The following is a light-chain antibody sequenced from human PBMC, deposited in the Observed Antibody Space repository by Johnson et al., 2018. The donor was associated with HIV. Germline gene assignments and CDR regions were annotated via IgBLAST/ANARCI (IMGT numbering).Light chain of an antibody. CDR1: SFNIGNNS. V-gene: IGLV1-51*02. J-gene: IGLJ1*01. CDR3: GTWDSSLSAHYV. Sequence: QSVLTQPPSVSAAPGQKVTISCSGSSFNIGNNSVSWYQQLPGTAPKLLIYDNNKRPSGIPDRFSGSKSGTSATLGITGLQTGDEADYYCGTWDSSLSAHYVFGTGTKVNVL. CDR2: DNN.